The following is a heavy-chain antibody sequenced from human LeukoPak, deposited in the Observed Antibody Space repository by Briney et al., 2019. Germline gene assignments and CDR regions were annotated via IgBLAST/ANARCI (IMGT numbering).Heavy chain of an antibody. CDR2: IYYSGST. Sequence: SETLSLTCTVSGGSISSNSYYWGWIRQSPGKGLEWIGTIYYSGSTYYNPSLKSRVTISVDTSKNQFSLKLSSVTAADTAMYYCARNRYYYGSGSYGLPNWFDPWGQGTLVTVSS. D-gene: IGHD3-10*01. V-gene: IGHV4-39*01. CDR3: ARNRYYYGSGSYGLPNWFDP. J-gene: IGHJ5*02. CDR1: GGSISSNSYY.